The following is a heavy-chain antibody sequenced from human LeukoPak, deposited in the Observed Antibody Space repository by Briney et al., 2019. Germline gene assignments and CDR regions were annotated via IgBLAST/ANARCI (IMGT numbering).Heavy chain of an antibody. CDR1: GYSISSGYY. D-gene: IGHD1-26*01. J-gene: IGHJ5*02. V-gene: IGHV4-38-2*02. CDR3: ARSGSWNWFDP. CDR2: IYHSGST. Sequence: PSETLSLTCTVSGYSISSGYYWGWIRQPPGKGLEWIGSIYHSGSTNYNPSLKSRVTISVDTSKNQFSLKLSSVTAADTAVYYCARSGSWNWFDPWGQGTLVTVSS.